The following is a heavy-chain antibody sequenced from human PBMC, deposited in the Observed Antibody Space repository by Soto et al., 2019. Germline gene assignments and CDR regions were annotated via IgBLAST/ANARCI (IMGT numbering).Heavy chain of an antibody. CDR2: ISAYNGNT. CDR1: GYTFTSYG. Sequence: QVQLVQSGAEVKKPGASVKVSCKASGYTFTSYGISWVRQAPGQGLEWMGWISAYNGNTNYAQKLQGRVTMTTDTSTSTAYMELRRLRSDDTAVYYCARVRGYCSGGSCYREGFDPWGQGTLVTVSS. D-gene: IGHD2-15*01. J-gene: IGHJ5*02. V-gene: IGHV1-18*01. CDR3: ARVRGYCSGGSCYREGFDP.